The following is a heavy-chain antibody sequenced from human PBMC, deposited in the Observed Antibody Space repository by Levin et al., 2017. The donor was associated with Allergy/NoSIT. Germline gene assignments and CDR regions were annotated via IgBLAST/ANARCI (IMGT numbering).Heavy chain of an antibody. D-gene: IGHD3-16*01. Sequence: SGPTLVKPTQTLTLTCTFSGFSLSTSGVGVGWIRQPPGKALEWLALIYWNDDKRYSPSLKSRLTITKDPSKNQVVLTMTKMDPVDTATYYCTRFSFTFGFYYYGMDVWGQGTTVTVSS. CDR1: GFSLSTSGVG. CDR3: TRFSFTFGFYYYGMDV. CDR2: IYWNDDK. V-gene: IGHV2-5*01. J-gene: IGHJ6*02.